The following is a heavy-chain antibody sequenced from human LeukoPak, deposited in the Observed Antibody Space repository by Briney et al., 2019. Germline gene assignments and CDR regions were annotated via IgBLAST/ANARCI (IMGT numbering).Heavy chain of an antibody. J-gene: IGHJ3*02. CDR1: GGSFSGYY. Sequence: PSETLSLTCAVYGGSFSGYYWSWLRQPPGKGLEWIGKISHGGSTNYNPSLKSRVTISVDTSKNQFSLKLTSVTAADTAVYYCAREGVMRGYCTSTSCSKAFDIWGQGTLVTVSS. D-gene: IGHD2-2*01. CDR3: AREGVMRGYCTSTSCSKAFDI. V-gene: IGHV4-34*01. CDR2: ISHGGST.